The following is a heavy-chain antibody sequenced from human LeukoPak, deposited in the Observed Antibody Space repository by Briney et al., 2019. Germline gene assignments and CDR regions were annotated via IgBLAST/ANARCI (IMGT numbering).Heavy chain of an antibody. CDR3: ATVGATERGH. D-gene: IGHD1-26*01. CDR1: GFTFNNYG. V-gene: IGHV3-23*01. CDR2: ISGSGDGA. J-gene: IGHJ4*02. Sequence: GGSLRLSCEGSGFTFNNYGMSWVRQAPGKGLERVAGISGSGDGANYADSVKGRFTISRDNSQNRLYLQMTSLKAEDTAVYYCATVGATERGHWGQGTLVTVSS.